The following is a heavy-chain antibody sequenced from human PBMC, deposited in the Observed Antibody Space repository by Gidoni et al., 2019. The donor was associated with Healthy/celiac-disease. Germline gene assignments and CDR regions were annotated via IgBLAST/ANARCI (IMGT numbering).Heavy chain of an antibody. V-gene: IGHV4-59*01. D-gene: IGHD6-6*01. CDR1: GGSISSYY. Sequence: QVQLQESGPGLVKPSETLTLTCPVSGGSISSYYWSWIRQPPGKGLEWIGYIYYSGSTNYNPSLKSRVTISVDTSKNQFSLKLSSVTAADTAVYYCARDPSYSSSSYFDYWGQGTLVTVSS. CDR3: ARDPSYSSSSYFDY. CDR2: IYYSGST. J-gene: IGHJ4*02.